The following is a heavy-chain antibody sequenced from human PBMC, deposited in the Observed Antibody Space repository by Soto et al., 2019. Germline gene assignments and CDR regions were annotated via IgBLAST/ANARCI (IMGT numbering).Heavy chain of an antibody. CDR2: MNPRSGGT. J-gene: IGHJ1*01. Sequence: ASVKVSCKASGYTFTNYYMHWVRQAPGQGLEWMGWMNPRSGGTKYAQAFQDRVTMTRDASISTAYMEVTSLGHGDTAVYFCARSDDSTSYTLDLWGPGNIVTVS. D-gene: IGHD3-16*01. V-gene: IGHV1-2*02. CDR1: GYTFTNYY. CDR3: ARSDDSTSYTLDL.